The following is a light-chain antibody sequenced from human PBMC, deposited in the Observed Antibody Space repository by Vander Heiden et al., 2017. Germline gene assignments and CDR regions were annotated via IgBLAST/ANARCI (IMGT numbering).Light chain of an antibody. J-gene: IGKJ4*01. CDR1: QGIGRW. Sequence: DTQMIQPPSSVSASVGDRVTISGLASQGIGRWLDWYQQKPGKAPRLLIYAASTLQSPVPSRFSGSGCRTDFNLTISSLQPVEFAPYYCQQPNSFPLIAFGGGTKVEI. CDR3: QQPNSFPLIA. CDR2: AAS. V-gene: IGKV1-12*01.